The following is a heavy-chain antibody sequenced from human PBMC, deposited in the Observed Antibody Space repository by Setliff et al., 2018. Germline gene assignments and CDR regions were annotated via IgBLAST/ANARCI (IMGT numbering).Heavy chain of an antibody. D-gene: IGHD3-16*01. CDR3: ATDAYYDSLGYVF. CDR2: IKIINDGGTA. J-gene: IGHJ4*02. CDR1: GFTFSHAR. Sequence: GGSLRLSCVTSGFTFSHARMGWVRQAPGKGLEWVGHIKIINDGGTAEYAAVVKGRFTISRDDSENTLHLQMNSLKIDDTAVYYCATDAYYDSLGYVFWGQGTRVTVSS. V-gene: IGHV3-15*01.